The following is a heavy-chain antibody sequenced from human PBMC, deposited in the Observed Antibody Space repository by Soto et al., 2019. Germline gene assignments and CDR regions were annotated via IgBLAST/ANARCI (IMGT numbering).Heavy chain of an antibody. CDR3: TSTYSSNWYAGN. D-gene: IGHD6-13*01. CDR1: GFAFSFYA. J-gene: IGHJ4*02. V-gene: IGHV3-23*01. CDR2: IGGTGART. Sequence: GGSLRLSCVGSGFAFSFYAMTWVRQAPGKGLEWVSGIGGTGARTHYADSVKARFTISRDNSKNTLYLQMNSLRAEDTTVYYCTSTYSSNWYAGNWGQGTLVTVSS.